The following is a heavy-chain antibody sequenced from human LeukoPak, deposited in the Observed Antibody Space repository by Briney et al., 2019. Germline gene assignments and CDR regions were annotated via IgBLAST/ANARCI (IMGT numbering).Heavy chain of an antibody. D-gene: IGHD1-26*01. CDR1: EYSFATYW. CDR3: ARPLQGIVGATGFDY. J-gene: IGHJ4*02. Sequence: GESLKISCQGSEYSFATYWIAWLRQMPGKGLEWMGIIYPSDSDTRYSPSFQGQVTISADKSIKTAYLQWSSLKAPDTAMYYCARPLQGIVGATGFDYWGQGTLVTVSS. V-gene: IGHV5-51*01. CDR2: IYPSDSDT.